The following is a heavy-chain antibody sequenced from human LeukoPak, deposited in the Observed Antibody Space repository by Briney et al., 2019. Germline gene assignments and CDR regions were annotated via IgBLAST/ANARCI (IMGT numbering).Heavy chain of an antibody. CDR3: ARESDRYCYSTSCPNSYDP. D-gene: IGHD2-2*01. Sequence: SETLSLTCTVSGGSISSSSYYWGWIRQPPGKGLEWIGSIYYSGSTYYNPSLKSRVTISVDTSKNQFSLKLSSVTAADTAVYYCARESDRYCYSTSCPNSYDPWGQGTLVTVSS. J-gene: IGHJ5*02. CDR1: GGSISSSSYY. V-gene: IGHV4-39*07. CDR2: IYYSGST.